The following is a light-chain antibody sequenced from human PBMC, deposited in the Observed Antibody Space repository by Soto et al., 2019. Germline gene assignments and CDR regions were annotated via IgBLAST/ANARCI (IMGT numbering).Light chain of an antibody. CDR1: QGIGDT. J-gene: IGKJ4*01. Sequence: EVVMTQSPATLSVSPGEGATLSCRASQGIGDTLAWYQHKPGQTPRLLIYGASTRATGIPVRFSGSGSGTDFTLTISSLQAEDFATYYCQQLSTYPSTFGGGTKVDIK. V-gene: IGKV3-15*01. CDR2: GAS. CDR3: QQLSTYPST.